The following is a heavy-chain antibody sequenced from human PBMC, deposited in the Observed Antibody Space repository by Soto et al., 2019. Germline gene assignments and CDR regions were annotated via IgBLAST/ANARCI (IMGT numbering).Heavy chain of an antibody. J-gene: IGHJ6*01. CDR2: ISGGGDSA. CDR1: GFTFSRHA. D-gene: IGHD2-15*01. CDR3: AKAGGSTWDYGMDV. Sequence: EVQLLESGGGLVQPGGSLRLSCAASGFTFSRHAMSWVRQAPGKGLEWVSAISGGGDSAYHADSVKGRFTISGDNSKNALLLQMNSLRAEGTALYFCAKAGGSTWDYGMDVW. V-gene: IGHV3-23*01.